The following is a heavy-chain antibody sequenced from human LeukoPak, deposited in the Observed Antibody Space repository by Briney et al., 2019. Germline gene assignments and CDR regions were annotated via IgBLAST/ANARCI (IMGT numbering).Heavy chain of an antibody. CDR1: GGSINRYY. V-gene: IGHV4-59*01. CDR2: IYYSGSA. D-gene: IGHD1-14*01. J-gene: IGHJ6*03. Sequence: SETLSLTCSVSGGSINRYYWSWIRQPPWKGLEWIGYIYYSGSANYNPSLKSRVTISVDTSKNQFSLKLSSVTAADTAVYYCARGTGSYPWYYYYYMYVWGKGTTVTVSS. CDR3: ARGTGSYPWYYYYYMYV.